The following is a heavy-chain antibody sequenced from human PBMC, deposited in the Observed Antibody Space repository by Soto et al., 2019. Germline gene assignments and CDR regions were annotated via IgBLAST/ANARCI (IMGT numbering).Heavy chain of an antibody. CDR1: GFTVSTNY. CDR2: MFYGGST. V-gene: IGHV3-66*01. J-gene: IGHJ6*02. D-gene: IGHD1-26*01. CDR3: ATTGMGLTLYYYYHGMDV. Sequence: EVQLVESGGGLVQPGGSLRLSCAASGFTVSTNYMTWVRQAPGKGLEWVSVMFYGGSTYYAASVKGRFTISRDDSKNTLYLQMTSLRAEDTAVYDCATTGMGLTLYYYYHGMDVWGQGTTVTVSS.